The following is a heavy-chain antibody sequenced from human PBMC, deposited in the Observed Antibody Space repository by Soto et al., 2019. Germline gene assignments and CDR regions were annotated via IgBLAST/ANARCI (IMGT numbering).Heavy chain of an antibody. V-gene: IGHV4-31*03. CDR3: ARVTGHTSHYEFDY. CDR2: IYYSGST. D-gene: IGHD1-26*01. CDR1: GGSVSRGAYY. J-gene: IGHJ4*02. Sequence: LSLTCTVSGGSVSRGAYYWSWIRQHPGKGLEWIGYIYYSGSTYYNPSLKNRVTISVDTSKNQFSLELSSVTAADTAVYYCARVTGHTSHYEFDYWGQGTLVTVSS.